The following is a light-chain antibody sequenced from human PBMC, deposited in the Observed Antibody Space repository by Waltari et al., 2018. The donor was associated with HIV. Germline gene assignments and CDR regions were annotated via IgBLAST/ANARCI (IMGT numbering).Light chain of an antibody. CDR1: SSDVGASNF. V-gene: IGLV2-8*01. CDR3: SSSAGSNNYV. CDR2: EVS. J-gene: IGLJ1*01. Sequence: QSALTQPPSASGSPGQSVTISCTGPSSDVGASNFVSWYQQHPGKAPKVMIYEVSKRPSGVPGRFSGSKSGNTASLTVSGLQAEDEADYYCSSSAGSNNYVFGTGTKVTVL.